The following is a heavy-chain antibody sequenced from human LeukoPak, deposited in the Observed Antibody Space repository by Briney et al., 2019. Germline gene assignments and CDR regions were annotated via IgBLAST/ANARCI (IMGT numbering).Heavy chain of an antibody. J-gene: IGHJ3*02. Sequence: SETLSLTCTVSGGSISSYYWSWIRQPPGKGLEWIGYIYYGGSTNYNPSLKSRVTISVDTSKNQFSLKLSSVTAADTAVYYCASPGGSSSWLGAFGIWGQGTMVTVSS. CDR3: ASPGGSSSWLGAFGI. CDR1: GGSISSYY. CDR2: IYYGGST. V-gene: IGHV4-59*08. D-gene: IGHD6-6*01.